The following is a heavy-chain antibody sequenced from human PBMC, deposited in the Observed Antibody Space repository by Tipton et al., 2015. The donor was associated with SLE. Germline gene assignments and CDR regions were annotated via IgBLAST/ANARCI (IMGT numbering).Heavy chain of an antibody. V-gene: IGHV4-59*11. D-gene: IGHD1-14*01. CDR2: IYYSGST. CDR3: ARGYGPSSYGMDV. Sequence: TLSLTCTVSGGSISSHYWSWIRQPPGKGLEWIGYIYYSGSTNYNPSLKSRVTISVDTSKNQFSLKLSSVTAADTAVYYCARGYGPSSYGMDVWGQGTTVTVSS. J-gene: IGHJ6*02. CDR1: GGSISSHY.